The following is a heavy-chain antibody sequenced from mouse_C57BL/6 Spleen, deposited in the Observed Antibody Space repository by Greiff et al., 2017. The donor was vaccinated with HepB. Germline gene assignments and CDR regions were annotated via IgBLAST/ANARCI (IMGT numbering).Heavy chain of an antibody. V-gene: IGHV3-6*01. Sequence: ESGPGLVKPSQSLSLTCSVTGYSITSGYYWNWIRQFPGNKLEWMGYISYDGSNNYNPSLKNRISITRDTSKNQFFLKLNSVTTEDTATYYCANYYGSSFSYWYFDVWGTGTTVTVSS. CDR2: ISYDGSN. CDR1: GYSITSGYY. D-gene: IGHD1-1*01. CDR3: ANYYGSSFSYWYFDV. J-gene: IGHJ1*03.